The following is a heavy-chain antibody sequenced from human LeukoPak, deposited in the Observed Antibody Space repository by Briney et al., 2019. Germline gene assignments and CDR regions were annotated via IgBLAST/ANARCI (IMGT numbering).Heavy chain of an antibody. V-gene: IGHV3-48*03. D-gene: IGHD3-10*01. CDR3: ARAAGGYLDY. J-gene: IGHJ4*02. Sequence: GGSLGLSCAASGFTFSSYEMDWVRQAPGKGLEWVSYISSSGSTIYYADSVKGRFTISRDNAKNSLYLQMNSLRAEDTAVYYCARAAGGYLDYWGQGTLVTVSS. CDR1: GFTFSSYE. CDR2: ISSSGSTI.